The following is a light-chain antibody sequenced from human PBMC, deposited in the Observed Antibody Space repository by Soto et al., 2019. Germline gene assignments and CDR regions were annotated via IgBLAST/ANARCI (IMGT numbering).Light chain of an antibody. CDR1: QSCNNW. CDR3: QQYAGSPWT. V-gene: IGKV1-5*01. Sequence: DIQMTHSPSTRSSSIGDIVSGAFGASQSCNNWLAWYQQKPGEAPKLLIFDASDLESGVPSRFSGSGSGTEFTLTITNLQPDDFGTYSCQQYAGSPWTFGQGTKVDIK. CDR2: DAS. J-gene: IGKJ1*01.